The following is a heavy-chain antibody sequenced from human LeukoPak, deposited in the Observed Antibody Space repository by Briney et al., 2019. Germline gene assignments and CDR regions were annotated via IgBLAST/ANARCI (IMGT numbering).Heavy chain of an antibody. CDR2: INPNSGGT. V-gene: IGHV1-2*06. D-gene: IGHD1-26*01. Sequence: ASVKVSCKASGYTFTGYYMHWVRQAPGQGLEWMGRINPNSGGTNYAQKFQGRVTVTRDTSISTASMELSRLRSDATAAYCCAWRKRGELDDWGQGTLVTVCS. CDR1: GYTFTGYY. CDR3: AWRKRGELDD. J-gene: IGHJ4*02.